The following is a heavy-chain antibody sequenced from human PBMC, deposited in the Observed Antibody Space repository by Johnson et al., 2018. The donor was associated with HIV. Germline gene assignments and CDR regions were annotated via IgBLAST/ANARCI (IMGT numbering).Heavy chain of an antibody. Sequence: QVQLVESGGGVVQPGRSLRLSCAASGFTFSRYAMHWVRQAPGKGLAWVAVLSYDGSNKYYAASVKGRFTISRDNSKNTLYLQMNSLRAEDTAVYYCARATRSSSSGRHDAFDIWGQGTMVTASS. CDR3: ARATRSSSSGRHDAFDI. CDR2: LSYDGSNK. J-gene: IGHJ3*02. V-gene: IGHV3-30*04. D-gene: IGHD6-6*01. CDR1: GFTFSRYA.